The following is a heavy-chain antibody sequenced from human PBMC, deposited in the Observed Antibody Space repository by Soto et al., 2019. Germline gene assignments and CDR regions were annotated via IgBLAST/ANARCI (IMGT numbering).Heavy chain of an antibody. CDR1: GLTFSRYA. CDR2: MSGGGETT. J-gene: IGHJ4*02. D-gene: IGHD3-22*01. V-gene: IGHV3-23*01. Sequence: PGESLRLSCAASGLTFSRYAMTWVRQAPGKGLEWVSAMSGGGETTYYADSVKGRFTISRDNSRNTLYLQMNSLRAEDTAAYYCAKWHTYYYDSRGFSGFDCWGRGTLVTVSS. CDR3: AKWHTYYYDSRGFSGFDC.